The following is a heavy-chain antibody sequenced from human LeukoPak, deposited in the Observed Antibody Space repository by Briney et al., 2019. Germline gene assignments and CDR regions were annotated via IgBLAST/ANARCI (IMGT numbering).Heavy chain of an antibody. CDR1: GGSISSSNW. CDR3: AKDLTSYSSSWFPFDY. J-gene: IGHJ4*02. D-gene: IGHD6-13*01. CDR2: IYHSGRT. Sequence: SETLSLTCAVSGGSISSSNWWSWVRQPPKKGLEWIGEIYHSGRTNYNPSLKSRVTISVDKSKNQFSLKLSSVTAADTAVYYCAKDLTSYSSSWFPFDYWGQGTLVTVSS. V-gene: IGHV4-4*02.